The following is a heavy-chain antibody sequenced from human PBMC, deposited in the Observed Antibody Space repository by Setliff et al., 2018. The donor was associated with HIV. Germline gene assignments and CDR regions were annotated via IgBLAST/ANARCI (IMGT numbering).Heavy chain of an antibody. CDR3: ARVGGPYYDLLTGYYGAVDY. J-gene: IGHJ4*02. D-gene: IGHD3-9*01. V-gene: IGHV4-61*10. CDR1: GDSMTSGSFY. Sequence: SETLSLTCTVSGDSMTSGSFYWSWVRQPAGKGLEWIGQVHSTLSTNYNPSLKSRVTISVDTSKNQFSLKLSSVTAADTAVYYCARVGGPYYDLLTGYYGAVDYWGQGTLVTVSS. CDR2: VHSTLST.